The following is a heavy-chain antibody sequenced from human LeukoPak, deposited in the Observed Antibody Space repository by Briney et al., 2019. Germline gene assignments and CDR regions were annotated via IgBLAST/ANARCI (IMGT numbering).Heavy chain of an antibody. CDR1: GYTFTGYY. CDR2: INPNSGGT. V-gene: IGHV1-2*02. J-gene: IGHJ4*02. Sequence: ASVKVSCKASGYTFTGYYMHWVRQAPGQGLEWMGWINPNSGGTNYAQKFQGRVTMTRDTSNSTAYMELSRLRSDDTAVYYCARVGEYSSSWYYFDYWGQGTLVTVSS. CDR3: ARVGEYSSSWYYFDY. D-gene: IGHD6-13*01.